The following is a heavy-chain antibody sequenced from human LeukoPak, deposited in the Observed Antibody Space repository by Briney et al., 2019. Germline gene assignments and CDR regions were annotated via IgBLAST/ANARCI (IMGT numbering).Heavy chain of an antibody. J-gene: IGHJ6*03. Sequence: ASVKVPCKXSGYTFTSYDINWARQAPGQGLEWMGRIIPIFGTANYSQKFQGRVTITTDESTSTAYMELSSLRSEDTAVYYCASNPPRGYCTNGVCRTKEPTLYYYYMDVWGKGTTVTVSS. D-gene: IGHD2-8*01. CDR2: IIPIFGTA. CDR3: ASNPPRGYCTNGVCRTKEPTLYYYYMDV. V-gene: IGHV1-69*05. CDR1: GYTFTSYD.